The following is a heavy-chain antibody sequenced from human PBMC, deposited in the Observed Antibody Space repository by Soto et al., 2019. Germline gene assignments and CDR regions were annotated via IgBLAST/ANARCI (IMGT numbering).Heavy chain of an antibody. V-gene: IGHV3-74*01. CDR2: TNSDGSDT. CDR3: ARDRGWSLFDY. Sequence: PGGSLRLSCTASGFIFSTDWMYWVRQAPGKGLVWVSRTNSDGSDTSYADSMKGRFTISRDNAKNTLYLQMNSLRAEDTAVYYCARDRGWSLFDYWGQGALVTVSS. D-gene: IGHD6-19*01. J-gene: IGHJ4*02. CDR1: GFIFSTDW.